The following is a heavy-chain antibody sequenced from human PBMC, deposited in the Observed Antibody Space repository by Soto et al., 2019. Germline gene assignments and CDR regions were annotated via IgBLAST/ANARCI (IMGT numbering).Heavy chain of an antibody. Sequence: SVKVSCKASGFTFTSSAVQWVRQARGQRLEWIGWIVVGSGNTNYAQKFQERVTITRDMSTSTAYMELRSLRSDDTAVYYCARDGSIAARLDYYYYGMDVWGQGTTVTVSS. CDR3: ARDGSIAARLDYYYYGMDV. D-gene: IGHD6-6*01. CDR2: IVVGSGNT. J-gene: IGHJ6*02. V-gene: IGHV1-58*01. CDR1: GFTFTSSA.